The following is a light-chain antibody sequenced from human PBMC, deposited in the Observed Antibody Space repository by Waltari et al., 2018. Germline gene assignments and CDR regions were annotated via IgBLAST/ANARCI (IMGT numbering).Light chain of an antibody. CDR1: QSVLYSSNNKNY. CDR3: QQYYSTPRT. J-gene: IGKJ1*01. CDR2: WAS. Sequence: DIVMTQSPDSLAVSLGERATINCKSSQSVLYSSNNKNYLTWYQQKPAQPPKLLIYWASTRESWVPDRFSGSGSGTDFTLTISSLQAEDVAVYYCQQYYSTPRTFGQGTKVEIK. V-gene: IGKV4-1*01.